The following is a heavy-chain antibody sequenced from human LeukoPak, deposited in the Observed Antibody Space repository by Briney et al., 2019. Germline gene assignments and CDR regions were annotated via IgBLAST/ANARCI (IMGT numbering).Heavy chain of an antibody. CDR1: GDTFSSYA. J-gene: IGHJ4*02. D-gene: IGHD6-19*01. V-gene: IGHV1-69*01. CDR2: IIPIFGTA. CDR3: ARRSSGWYTLDY. Sequence: SVKVSCKASGDTFSSYAISWVPQAPGQGLEWMGGIIPIFGTANYAQKFQGRVTITADESTSTAYMELSSLRSEDTAVYYCARRSSGWYTLDYWGQGTLVTVSS.